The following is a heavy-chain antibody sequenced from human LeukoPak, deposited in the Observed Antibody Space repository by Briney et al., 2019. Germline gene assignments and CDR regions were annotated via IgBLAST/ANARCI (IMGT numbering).Heavy chain of an antibody. CDR3: AREIVGATTKDAFDI. CDR1: GGSISSYY. D-gene: IGHD1-26*01. Sequence: PSETLSLTCTVSGGSISSYYWSWIRQPPGKGLEWIGYIYYSGSTNYNPSLKSRVTISVDTSKNQFSLKLSSVTAADTAVYYCAREIVGATTKDAFDIWGQGTMVTVSS. V-gene: IGHV4-59*01. J-gene: IGHJ3*02. CDR2: IYYSGST.